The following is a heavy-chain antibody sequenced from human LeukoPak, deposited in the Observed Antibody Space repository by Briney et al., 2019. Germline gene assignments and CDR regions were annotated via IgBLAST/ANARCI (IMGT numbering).Heavy chain of an antibody. CDR1: GGSISSSNW. CDR3: ARLEGYCSGGSCPFDY. D-gene: IGHD2-15*01. V-gene: IGHV4-4*02. CDR2: IYHSGST. J-gene: IGHJ4*02. Sequence: SETLSLTCAVSGGSISSSNWWSWVRQPPGKGLEWIGEIYHSGSTNYNPSLKSRVTISVDKSKNQFSLKLSSVVAADTAVYYCARLEGYCSGGSCPFDYWGQGTLVTVSS.